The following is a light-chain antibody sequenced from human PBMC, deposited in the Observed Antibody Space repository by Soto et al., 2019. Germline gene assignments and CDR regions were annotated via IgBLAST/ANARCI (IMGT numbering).Light chain of an antibody. V-gene: IGKV3-11*01. Sequence: DIVVTQSPATLSLSTGDRATLSGRARQSVSSYLAWYQHQPGQAPRRLIYDASNRATGIPARFSGSGSGTHFTLTLSSLEPEDYAVYYCQQLSNWLFGPGTQMEIK. CDR1: QSVSSY. CDR2: DAS. CDR3: QQLSNWL. J-gene: IGKJ2*01.